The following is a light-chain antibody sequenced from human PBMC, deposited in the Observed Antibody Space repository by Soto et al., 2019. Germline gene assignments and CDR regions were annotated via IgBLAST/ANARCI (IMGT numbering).Light chain of an antibody. J-gene: IGKJ5*01. CDR1: QSVNRK. CDR2: DAS. V-gene: IGKV3D-20*01. Sequence: EIVMTQSPATLSVSPGETATLSCRASQSVNRKIAWYQQKPGLAPTLLIYDASSRAAGIPDRFSGSGSETDFTLIISRVEPEDFAVYYCQQYASSPITFGQGTRLEIK. CDR3: QQYASSPIT.